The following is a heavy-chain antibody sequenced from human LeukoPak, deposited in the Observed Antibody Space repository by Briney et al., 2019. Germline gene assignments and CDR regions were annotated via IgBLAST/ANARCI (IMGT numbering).Heavy chain of an antibody. Sequence: GGSLRLSCAASGFTFSSSEMNWVRQAPGKGLEWVSYISPSGTTIYDADSVKGRFTISRDNARNSLYLQMNSLTAEDTAVYYCARDSGGQYGMDVWGQGTTVTVSS. CDR1: GFTFSSSE. CDR3: ARDSGGQYGMDV. CDR2: ISPSGTTI. D-gene: IGHD2-15*01. V-gene: IGHV3-48*03. J-gene: IGHJ6*02.